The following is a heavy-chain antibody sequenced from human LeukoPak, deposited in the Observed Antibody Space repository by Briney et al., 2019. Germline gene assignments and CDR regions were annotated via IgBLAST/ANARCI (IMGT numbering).Heavy chain of an antibody. CDR1: GYTFTGYY. CDR2: INPNSGGT. J-gene: IGHJ5*02. CDR3: ARDVVVVPAAIRGFDP. D-gene: IGHD2-2*01. V-gene: IGHV1-2*02. Sequence: ASVKVSCKASGYTFTGYYMHWVRQAPGQGLEWMGWINPNSGGTNYAQKFQGRVTMTRDTSISTAYMELSRLRSDDTAVYYCARDVVVVPAAIRGFDPWGQGTLVTVSS.